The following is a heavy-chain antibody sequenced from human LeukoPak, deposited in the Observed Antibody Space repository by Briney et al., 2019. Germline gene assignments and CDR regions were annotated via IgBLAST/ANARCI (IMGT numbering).Heavy chain of an antibody. J-gene: IGHJ4*02. Sequence: GGSLRLSCAASGFTFSSYAMSWVRQAPGKGLEWVSAISGGGGSTYYADSVKGRFTISRDNSKNTLYLQMNSLRAEDTAVYYCARRRGYSGYDPDYWGQGTLVTVSS. CDR1: GFTFSSYA. CDR3: ARRRGYSGYDPDY. D-gene: IGHD5-12*01. CDR2: ISGGGGST. V-gene: IGHV3-23*01.